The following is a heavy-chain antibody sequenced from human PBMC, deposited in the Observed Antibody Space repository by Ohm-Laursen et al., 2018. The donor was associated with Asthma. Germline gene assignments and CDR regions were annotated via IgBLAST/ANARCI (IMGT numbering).Heavy chain of an antibody. D-gene: IGHD3-22*01. CDR1: GYTFTSYA. CDR3: ARGHGHYDSSGYYSDAFDI. CDR2: IIPIFGTA. V-gene: IGHV1-69*13. Sequence: SVKVSCKASGYTFTSYAMNWVRQAPGQGLEWMGGIIPIFGTANYAQKFPGRVTITADESTSTAYMELSSLRSEDTAVYYCARGHGHYDSSGYYSDAFDIWGQGTMVTVSS. J-gene: IGHJ3*02.